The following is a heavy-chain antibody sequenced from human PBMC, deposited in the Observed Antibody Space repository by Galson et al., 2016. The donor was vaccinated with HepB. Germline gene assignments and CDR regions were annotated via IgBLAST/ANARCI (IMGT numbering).Heavy chain of an antibody. CDR1: GFSLGSNDVG. D-gene: IGHD5-24*01. J-gene: IGHJ2*01. CDR3: ARRPGRGDGSAFDL. CDR2: XYWXXXK. Sequence: PALVKPTQTLTLTCTLSGFSLGSNDVGVAXXRQXXXKAXXXLTXXYWXXXKKXIXSLRGRLTITETTSKNQVVLXLTNVDSLDTGTYYCARRPGRGDGSAFDLWGRGTLVTVSS. V-gene: IGHV2-5*02.